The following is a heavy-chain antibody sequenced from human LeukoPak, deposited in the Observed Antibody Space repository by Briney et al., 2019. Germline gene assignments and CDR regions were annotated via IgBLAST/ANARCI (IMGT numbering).Heavy chain of an antibody. V-gene: IGHV4-4*07. Sequence: SETLSLTCTASGGSISSYYWSWIRQPAGKGLEWIGRIYTSGSTNYNPSLKSRVTMSVDTSKNQFSLKPGSVTAADTAVYYCARGGGYGDRYYFDYWGQGTLVTVSS. CDR3: ARGGGYGDRYYFDY. CDR1: GGSISSYY. CDR2: IYTSGST. D-gene: IGHD4-17*01. J-gene: IGHJ4*02.